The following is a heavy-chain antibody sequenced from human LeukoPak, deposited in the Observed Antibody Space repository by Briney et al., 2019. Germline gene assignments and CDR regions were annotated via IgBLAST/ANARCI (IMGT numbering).Heavy chain of an antibody. V-gene: IGHV3-30*18. CDR1: GFTFSSYG. J-gene: IGHJ4*02. CDR2: ISYDGSNK. CDR3: AKDPDPKLPSGYFDY. D-gene: IGHD2-15*01. Sequence: GGSLRLSCVASGFTFSSYGMHWVRQAPGKGLEWVAVISYDGSNKYYADSVKGRFTISRDNSKNTLYLQMNSLRAEDTAVYYCAKDPDPKLPSGYFDYWGQGTLVTVSS.